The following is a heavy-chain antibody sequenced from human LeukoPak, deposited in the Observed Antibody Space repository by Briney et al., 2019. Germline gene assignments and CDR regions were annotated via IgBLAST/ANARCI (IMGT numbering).Heavy chain of an antibody. J-gene: IGHJ3*02. D-gene: IGHD2-2*01. CDR3: ASRYCTSTNCYAFDI. CDR2: ISSRSSYI. V-gene: IGHV3-21*01. Sequence: GGSLRLSCAASGXTFSSYSMNWVRQAPGKGPEWVSSISSRSSYIYYADSVKGRFTISRDNAVNSLFLQMNSLRAEDTAVYYCASRYCTSTNCYAFDIWGQGTMVTVSS. CDR1: GXTFSSYS.